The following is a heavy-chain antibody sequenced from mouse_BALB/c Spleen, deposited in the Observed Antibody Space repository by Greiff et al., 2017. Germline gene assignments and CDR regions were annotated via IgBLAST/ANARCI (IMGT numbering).Heavy chain of an antibody. CDR1: GYSFTGYF. Sequence: VQLQQSGPELVKPGASVKISCKASGYSFTGYFMNWVKQSHGKSLEWIGLINPYNGGTSYNQKFKGKATLTVDKSSSTAYMELLSLTSEDSAVYYCASYDYRLYYAMDYWGQGTSGTVSS. J-gene: IGHJ4*01. D-gene: IGHD2-4*01. V-gene: IGHV1-37*01. CDR2: INPYNGGT. CDR3: ASYDYRLYYAMDY.